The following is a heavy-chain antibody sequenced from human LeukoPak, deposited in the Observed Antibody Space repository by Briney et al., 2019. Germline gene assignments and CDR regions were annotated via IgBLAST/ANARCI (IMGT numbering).Heavy chain of an antibody. V-gene: IGHV4-31*03. D-gene: IGHD1-20*01. CDR1: GGSISSGGYY. CDR2: IYYSGST. J-gene: IGHJ6*03. Sequence: SETLSLTCTVSGGSISSGGYYWSWIRQHPGKGLEWIGYIYYSGSTYYNPSLKSRVTISVDTSKNQFSLKLSSVTAADTAVYYCARLGIPGTDYYYYYMDVWGKGTTVTVSS. CDR3: ARLGIPGTDYYYYYMDV.